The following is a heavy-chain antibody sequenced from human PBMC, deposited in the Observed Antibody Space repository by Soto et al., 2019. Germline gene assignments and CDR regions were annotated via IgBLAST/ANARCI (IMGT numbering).Heavy chain of an antibody. CDR2: INGDGSST. Sequence: GGSLRLSCVVSGFTTSRFWMHWVRQAPGKGLVWVSRINGDGSSTNYPDSVKGRFTISRDNAKNSLYLQMNSLRAEDTAVYYCARDKGRSPLDYWGQGTLVTVSS. CDR3: ARDKGRSPLDY. V-gene: IGHV3-74*01. CDR1: GFTTSRFW. D-gene: IGHD2-15*01. J-gene: IGHJ4*02.